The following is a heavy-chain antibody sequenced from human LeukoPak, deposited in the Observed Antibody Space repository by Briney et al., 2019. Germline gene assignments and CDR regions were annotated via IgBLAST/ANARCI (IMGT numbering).Heavy chain of an antibody. V-gene: IGHV3-11*04. CDR3: ARGCIVGATYAFDI. CDR2: ISSSGSTI. J-gene: IGHJ3*02. D-gene: IGHD1-26*01. Sequence: GGSLRLSCAASGFTFSDYYMSWIRQAPGKGLEWVSYISSSGSTIYYADSVKGRFTISRDNAKNSLYLQMNSLRAEDTAVYYCARGCIVGATYAFDIWGQGTMVTVSS. CDR1: GFTFSDYY.